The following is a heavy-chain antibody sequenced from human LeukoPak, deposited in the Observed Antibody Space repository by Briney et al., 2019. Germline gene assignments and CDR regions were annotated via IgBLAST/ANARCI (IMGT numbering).Heavy chain of an antibody. CDR1: GFTFTSYT. CDR3: AGEGNSVYYFDY. J-gene: IGHJ4*02. CDR2: ISSSSNYI. V-gene: IGHV3-21*01. Sequence: PGGSLRLSCAASGFTFTSYTMNWVRQAPGKGLAWVSSISSSSNYIYYADSVKGRFTISRDNAKKTLYLQMNSLRAEDTAVYYCAGEGNSVYYFDYWGQGTRVTVSS.